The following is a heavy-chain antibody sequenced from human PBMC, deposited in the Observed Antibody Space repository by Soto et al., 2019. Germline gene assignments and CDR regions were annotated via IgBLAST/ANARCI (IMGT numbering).Heavy chain of an antibody. CDR2: INPNSGGT. Sequence: GASVKVSCKASGYTFTGYYMHWVRQAPGQGLEWMGWINPNSGGTNYAQKFQGWVTMTRDTSISTAYMELSRLRSDDTAVYYCALLGGANYDFWSGYYGPNYWGQGTLVTVSS. CDR3: ALLGGANYDFWSGYYGPNY. V-gene: IGHV1-2*04. D-gene: IGHD3-3*01. J-gene: IGHJ4*02. CDR1: GYTFTGYY.